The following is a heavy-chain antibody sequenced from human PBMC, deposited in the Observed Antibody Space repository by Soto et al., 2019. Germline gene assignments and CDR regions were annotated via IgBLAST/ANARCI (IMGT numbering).Heavy chain of an antibody. D-gene: IGHD2-2*03. Sequence: PSVKVSCKASGGTFSSYAISWVRQAPGQGLEWMGGIIPIFGTANYAQKFQGRVAITADKSTSTAYMELSSLRSEDTAVYYCASRPLDIVVVPARYYYYGMDVWGQGTTVTVSS. J-gene: IGHJ6*02. CDR2: IIPIFGTA. CDR1: GGTFSSYA. V-gene: IGHV1-69*06. CDR3: ASRPLDIVVVPARYYYYGMDV.